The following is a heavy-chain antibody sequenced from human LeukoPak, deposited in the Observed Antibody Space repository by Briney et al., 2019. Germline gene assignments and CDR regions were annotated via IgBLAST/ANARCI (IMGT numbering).Heavy chain of an antibody. D-gene: IGHD1-26*01. CDR3: AKDSSFGATRGEVFDY. J-gene: IGHJ4*02. Sequence: GGSLRLSCAASGFTFSNYGMHWVRQAPGKGLEWVAFIRYDGSNKYYADSVKGRFTISRDNSKNTLYLQMNSLRAEDTAVYYCAKDSSFGATRGEVFDYWGQGTLVTVSS. V-gene: IGHV3-30*02. CDR1: GFTFSNYG. CDR2: IRYDGSNK.